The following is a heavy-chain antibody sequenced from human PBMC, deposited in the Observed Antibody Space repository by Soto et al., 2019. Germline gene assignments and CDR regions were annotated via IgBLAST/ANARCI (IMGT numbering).Heavy chain of an antibody. Sequence: GSLRLSCAASVFTFSDYYMTWILQAPGKGLEWVSYITTDSHTYYADSVEGRFTISRDSAKNSLYLQMSSLRVEDTAVYYCVRLEAPGYYYGMDVWGQGTTVTVSS. V-gene: IGHV3-11*06. CDR2: ITTDSHT. CDR3: VRLEAPGYYYGMDV. CDR1: VFTFSDYY. J-gene: IGHJ6*02.